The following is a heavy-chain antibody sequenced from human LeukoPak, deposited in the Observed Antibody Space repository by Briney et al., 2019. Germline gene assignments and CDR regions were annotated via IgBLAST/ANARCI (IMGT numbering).Heavy chain of an antibody. J-gene: IGHJ5*02. Sequence: PSQTLSLTCTVSGGSISSDDYYWSWIRRPPGKGLEWIGYIYHTGSAYYNSSLKSRVTISVDTSKNQFSLKLTSVTAADTAVYYCARGGDYGDNWFDPWGQGTLVTVSS. CDR3: ARGGDYGDNWFDP. V-gene: IGHV4-30-4*01. CDR2: IYHTGSA. CDR1: GGSISSDDYY. D-gene: IGHD4-17*01.